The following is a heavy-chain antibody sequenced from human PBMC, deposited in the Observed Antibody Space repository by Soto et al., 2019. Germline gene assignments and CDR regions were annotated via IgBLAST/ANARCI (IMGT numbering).Heavy chain of an antibody. D-gene: IGHD6-13*01. Sequence: QVQLVQSGAEVKKPGSSVKVSCKASGGTFSSYTISWVRQAPGQGLEWMGRIIPILGIANYAQKFQGRVTITEDKATSTAYMELSSLRSEDTAVYYCARGVAAAENFDYWGQGTLVTVSS. CDR3: ARGVAAAENFDY. CDR1: GGTFSSYT. CDR2: IIPILGIA. V-gene: IGHV1-69*02. J-gene: IGHJ4*02.